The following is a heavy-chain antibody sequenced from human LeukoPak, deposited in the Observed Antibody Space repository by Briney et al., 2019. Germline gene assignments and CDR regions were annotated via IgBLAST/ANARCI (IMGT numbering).Heavy chain of an antibody. D-gene: IGHD1-26*01. CDR1: GGSISSSSYY. J-gene: IGHJ5*02. Sequence: SETLSLTCIVSGGSISSSSYYWGWIRQPPGKGLEWIGSIYYSGSTYYNPPLKSRVTISVDTSKNQFSLKLTFVTAADTAVYYCARLIGGSYLGWFDPWGQGTLVTVSS. CDR3: ARLIGGSYLGWFDP. CDR2: IYYSGST. V-gene: IGHV4-39*01.